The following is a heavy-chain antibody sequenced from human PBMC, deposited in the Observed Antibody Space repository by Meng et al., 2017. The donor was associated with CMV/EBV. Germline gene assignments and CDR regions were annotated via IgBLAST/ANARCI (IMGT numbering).Heavy chain of an antibody. CDR1: GGSISSSSYY. J-gene: IGHJ5*02. Sequence: QLQESGAGLVKPSATLSPTCTVSGGSISSSSYYWGWLRQPPGKGLEWIGSIYYSGSTYYNPSLKSRVTISVDTSKNQFSLKLSSVTAADTAVYYCARSIAARPYRYNWFDPWGQGTLVTVSS. V-gene: IGHV4-39*07. CDR2: IYYSGST. D-gene: IGHD6-6*01. CDR3: ARSIAARPYRYNWFDP.